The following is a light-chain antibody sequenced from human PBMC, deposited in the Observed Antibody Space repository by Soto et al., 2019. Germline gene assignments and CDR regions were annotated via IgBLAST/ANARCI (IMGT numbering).Light chain of an antibody. CDR1: QSISIW. CDR2: DAS. J-gene: IGKJ1*01. Sequence: DIKMTQSPSTLSASVGDRVTITCRARQSISIWLAWYQKKPGKAPKLLIYDASILESGVPSRFSGSGSGTEFTLTISSLQPDDFATYYCQQYNSYRTFGQGTKVDNK. CDR3: QQYNSYRT. V-gene: IGKV1-5*01.